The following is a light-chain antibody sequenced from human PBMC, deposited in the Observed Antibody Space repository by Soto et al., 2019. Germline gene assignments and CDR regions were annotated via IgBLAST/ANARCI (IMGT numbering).Light chain of an antibody. V-gene: IGKV3-20*01. CDR2: GAS. CDR1: QSVSSSY. J-gene: IGKJ4*01. Sequence: EIVLTQSPGTLSLSPGERATLSCRASQSVSSSYLAWYQQKPGQAPRLLIYGASSRATGTPDRFSGSGSGTGFTLTIRRLEPEEFAVYYWQQYGRGLTFGGGTKVEIK. CDR3: QQYGRGLT.